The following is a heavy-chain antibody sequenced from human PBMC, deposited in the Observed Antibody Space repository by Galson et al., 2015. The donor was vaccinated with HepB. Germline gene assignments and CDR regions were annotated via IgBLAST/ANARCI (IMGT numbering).Heavy chain of an antibody. CDR3: ARPKDVGSGWSRVEWYFDL. Sequence: SLRLSCAASGFNFRSYAMSWVRQAPGRGLEWVSGMSGSGFFTNYAASLTGRFTISRDNSKNKMYLQMNSLGAEDTAVYYCARPKDVGSGWSRVEWYFDLWGRGTLVTVSS. CDR1: GFNFRSYA. D-gene: IGHD6-19*01. V-gene: IGHV3-23*01. J-gene: IGHJ2*01. CDR2: MSGSGFFT.